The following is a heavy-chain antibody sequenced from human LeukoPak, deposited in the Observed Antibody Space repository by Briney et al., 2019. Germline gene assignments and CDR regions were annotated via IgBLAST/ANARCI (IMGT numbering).Heavy chain of an antibody. V-gene: IGHV3-30*02. CDR2: IRYDGSNK. J-gene: IGHJ4*02. CDR3: AKDGKTRNWNYFQAKAVY. Sequence: GGSLRLSCAASGFTFSSYGMHWVRQAPGKGLEWVAFIRYDGSNKYYADSVKGRFTISRDNSKNTLYLQVNSLRAEDTAVYYCAKDGKTRNWNYFQAKAVYWGQGTQVTVSS. CDR1: GFTFSSYG. D-gene: IGHD1-7*01.